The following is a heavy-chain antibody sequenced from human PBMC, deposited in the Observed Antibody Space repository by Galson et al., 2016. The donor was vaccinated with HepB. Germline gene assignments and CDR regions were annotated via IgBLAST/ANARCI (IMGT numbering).Heavy chain of an antibody. CDR2: VYHSGST. D-gene: IGHD6-19*01. V-gene: IGHV4-61*01. Sequence: SETLSLTCTVSGGSVSISSSHWSWIRQPPGKGLEWIGYVYHSGSTKNNPSLKSRVAISVDTSKNQFSLKLTSVTAADTAVYYCARVIGVAVTGAWYWFDPWGQGTLVTVSS. CDR1: GGSVSISSSH. J-gene: IGHJ5*02. CDR3: ARVIGVAVTGAWYWFDP.